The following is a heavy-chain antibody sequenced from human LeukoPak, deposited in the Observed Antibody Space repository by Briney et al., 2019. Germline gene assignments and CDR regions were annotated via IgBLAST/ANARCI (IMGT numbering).Heavy chain of an antibody. J-gene: IGHJ4*02. D-gene: IGHD3-9*01. CDR2: IHYSGST. V-gene: IGHV4-59*08. Sequence: SETLSLTCTVSGGSIGGYYWNWIRQPPGKGLEWIGNIHYSGSTKYNPSLKSRVTISLDTSKNQVSLKLSSVTAADTAVYYCAGGGPTGYVDYWGQGTLVTVSS. CDR1: GGSIGGYY. CDR3: AGGGPTGYVDY.